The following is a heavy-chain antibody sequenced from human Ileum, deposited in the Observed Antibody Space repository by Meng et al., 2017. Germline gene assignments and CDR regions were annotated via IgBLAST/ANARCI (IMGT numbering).Heavy chain of an antibody. CDR1: GGTFSSYT. CDR3: ARSSLGWPFLPFDY. D-gene: IGHD3-3*01. CDR2: IIPILGIA. Sequence: QVQLVQSGAEVKKPGSSVKVSCKASGGTFSSYTISWVRQAPGQGLEWMGRIIPILGIANYAQKFQGRVTITADKSTSTAYMELSSLRSEDTAVYYCARSSLGWPFLPFDYWGQGTLVTVS. J-gene: IGHJ4*02. V-gene: IGHV1-69*02.